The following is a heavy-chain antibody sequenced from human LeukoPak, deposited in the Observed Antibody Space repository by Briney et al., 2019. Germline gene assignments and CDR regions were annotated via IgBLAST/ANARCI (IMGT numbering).Heavy chain of an antibody. CDR2: INPNSGGT. J-gene: IGHJ3*02. CDR3: ARHDEIQWLVMILVGAFDI. Sequence: GASAKVSCKASGYTFTGYYMHWVRQAPGQGLEWMGWINPNSGGTNYAQKFQGRVTMTRDTSISTAYMELSRLRSDDTAVYYCARHDEIQWLVMILVGAFDIWGQGTMVTVSS. CDR1: GYTFTGYY. D-gene: IGHD6-19*01. V-gene: IGHV1-2*02.